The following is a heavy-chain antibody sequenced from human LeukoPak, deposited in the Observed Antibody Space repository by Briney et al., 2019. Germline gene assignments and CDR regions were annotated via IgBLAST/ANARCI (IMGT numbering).Heavy chain of an antibody. Sequence: PSGTLSLTCAVSGGSISSSNWWSWVRPPPGKGLEWIGELYHSGSTNYNPSLKSRVTISVDTSKNQFSLKLSSVTAADTAVYYCARAHHSSSWYSIYSDYWGQGTLVTVSP. V-gene: IGHV4-4*02. D-gene: IGHD6-13*01. CDR1: GGSISSSNW. CDR2: LYHSGST. J-gene: IGHJ4*02. CDR3: ARAHHSSSWYSIYSDY.